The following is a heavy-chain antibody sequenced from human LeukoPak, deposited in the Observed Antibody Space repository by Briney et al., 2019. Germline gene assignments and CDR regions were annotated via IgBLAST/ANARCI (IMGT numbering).Heavy chain of an antibody. CDR3: ARDPFYYDSSAYFSNFDY. CDR1: GFTFSSYG. Sequence: GGSLRLSCAASGFTFSSYGMHWVRQAAGKGLEWVAFIRYDGSNKYYADSVKGRFTISRDNSKNTLYLQMNSLRAEDTAVYYCARDPFYYDSSAYFSNFDYWGQGALVTVSS. J-gene: IGHJ4*02. V-gene: IGHV3-30*02. CDR2: IRYDGSNK. D-gene: IGHD3-22*01.